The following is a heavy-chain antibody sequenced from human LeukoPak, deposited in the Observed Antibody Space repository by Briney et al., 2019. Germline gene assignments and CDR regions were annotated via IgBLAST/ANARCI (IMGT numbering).Heavy chain of an antibody. CDR1: GGTFSSYA. CDR2: IIPILGIA. J-gene: IGHJ4*02. CDR3: ARSIAVAGTGGYYFDY. D-gene: IGHD6-19*01. V-gene: IGHV1-69*04. Sequence: ASVKVSCKASGGTFSSYAISWVRQAPGQGLEWMGRIIPILGIANYAQKFQGRVTITADKSTSTAYMELSSLRSEDTAVYYCARSIAVAGTGGYYFDYWGQGTLVTVSS.